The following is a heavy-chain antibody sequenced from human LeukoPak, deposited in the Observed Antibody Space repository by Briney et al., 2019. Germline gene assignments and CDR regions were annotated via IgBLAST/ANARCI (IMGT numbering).Heavy chain of an antibody. CDR1: GFTFSSYW. J-gene: IGHJ4*02. V-gene: IGHV3-7*03. CDR2: INKDGSEK. D-gene: IGHD7-27*01. CDR3: AKDGGLWVSAHWGDS. Sequence: GGSLRLSCAASGFTFSSYWMSWVRQAPGKGLEWVANINKDGSEKYYVDSVKGRFTISRDNAKNTLFLQMNSLRAEDTAVYYCAKDGGLWVSAHWGDSWGRGTLVTVSS.